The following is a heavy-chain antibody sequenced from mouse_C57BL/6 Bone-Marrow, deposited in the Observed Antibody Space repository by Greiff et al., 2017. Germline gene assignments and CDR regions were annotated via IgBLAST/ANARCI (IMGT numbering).Heavy chain of an antibody. J-gene: IGHJ2*01. V-gene: IGHV1-19*01. CDR2: INPYNGGT. D-gene: IGHD1-1*01. CDR1: GYTFTDYY. Sequence: EVQLQQSGPVLVKPGASVKMSCKASGYTFTDYYMNWVKQSHGKSLEWLGVINPYNGGTSYNQKFKGKATLTVDKSTSTAYMERNSLTSEDSAVYYGATLRTTVGYFDDWGQGTTLTVSS. CDR3: ATLRTTVGYFDD.